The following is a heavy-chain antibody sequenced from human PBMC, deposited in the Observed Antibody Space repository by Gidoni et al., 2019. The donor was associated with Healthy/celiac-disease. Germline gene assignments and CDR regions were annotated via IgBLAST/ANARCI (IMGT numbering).Heavy chain of an antibody. CDR3: ARGGPTLGCSGGSCYSDFDY. D-gene: IGHD2-15*01. CDR2: INHSGST. Sequence: QVQLQQWGAGLLKPSETLSLTCAVYGGSFSGYYWSWSRQPPGKGLEWIGEINHSGSTNYNPSLKSRVTISVATSKNQFSLKLSSVTAADTAVYYCARGGPTLGCSGGSCYSDFDYWGQGTLVTVSS. J-gene: IGHJ4*02. V-gene: IGHV4-34*01. CDR1: GGSFSGYY.